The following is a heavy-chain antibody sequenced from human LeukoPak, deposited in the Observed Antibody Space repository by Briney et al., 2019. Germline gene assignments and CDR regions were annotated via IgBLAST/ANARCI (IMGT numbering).Heavy chain of an antibody. V-gene: IGHV4-59*01. CDR2: IYYSGST. D-gene: IGHD6-19*01. J-gene: IGHJ6*03. CDR3: ARERIAVAGTVRSSYYYYYMDV. Sequence: PSETLSLTCTVSGGSISSYHWSWIRQPPGKGLEWIGYIYYSGSTNYNPSLKSRVTISVDTSKNQFSLKLSSVTAADTAVYYCARERIAVAGTVRSSYYYYYMDVWGKGTTVTVSS. CDR1: GGSISSYH.